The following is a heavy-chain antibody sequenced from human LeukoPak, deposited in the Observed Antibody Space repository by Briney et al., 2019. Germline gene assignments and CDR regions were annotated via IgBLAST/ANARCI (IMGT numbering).Heavy chain of an antibody. CDR1: GGSISSYY. Sequence: SETLSPTCTVSGGSISSYYWSWIRQPAGKGMEWIGRIYPSGSTNYNPSLESRVTMSVDTSKNQFSLKLSSVTAADTAVYYCARDRGNSWYFDSWGQGTLVTVSS. CDR2: IYPSGST. CDR3: ARDRGNSWYFDS. D-gene: IGHD6-13*01. V-gene: IGHV4-4*07. J-gene: IGHJ4*02.